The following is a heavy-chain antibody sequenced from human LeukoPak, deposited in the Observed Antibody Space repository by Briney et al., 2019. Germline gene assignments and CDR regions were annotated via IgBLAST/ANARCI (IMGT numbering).Heavy chain of an antibody. V-gene: IGHV1-69*01. J-gene: IGHJ4*02. CDR3: ARRGYDYVWGSYRAPDY. CDR2: IIPIFGTA. CDR1: GGTFSSYA. Sequence: GSSEKVSCKASGGTFSSYAISWVRQAPGQGLEWMGGIIPIFGTANYAQKFQGRVTITADESTSTAYMELSSLRSEDTAVYYCARRGYDYVWGSYRAPDYWGQGTLVTVSS. D-gene: IGHD3-16*02.